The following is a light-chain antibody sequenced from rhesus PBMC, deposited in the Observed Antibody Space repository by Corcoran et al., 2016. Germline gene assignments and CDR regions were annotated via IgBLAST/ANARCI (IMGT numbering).Light chain of an antibody. J-gene: IGKJ1*01. V-gene: IGKV2-82*02. CDR2: FVS. Sequence: DIVMTQTPLSLPVTLGEPASISCRSSQSLVYCYGKNSLYWYLQKPGQSQQLLMYFVSKRASGVPDNFSGSGSGTDFTLKISRVEAEDGGVYYCMQALRAPWTFGQGTKVEIK. CDR1: QSLVYCYGKNS. CDR3: MQALRAPWT.